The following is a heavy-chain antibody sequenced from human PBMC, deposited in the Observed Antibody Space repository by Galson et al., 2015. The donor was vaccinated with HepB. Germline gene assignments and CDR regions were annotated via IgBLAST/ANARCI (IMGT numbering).Heavy chain of an antibody. CDR2: INPNSGGT. CDR1: GYTFTGYY. V-gene: IGHV1-2*06. J-gene: IGHJ4*02. Sequence: SVKVSCKASGYTFTGYYMHWVRQAPGQGLEWMGRINPNSGGTNYAQKFQGRVTMTRDTSISTAYMELSRLRSDDTAVYYCAREDCSSTSCYLDYWGQGTLVTVSS. CDR3: AREDCSSTSCYLDY. D-gene: IGHD2-2*01.